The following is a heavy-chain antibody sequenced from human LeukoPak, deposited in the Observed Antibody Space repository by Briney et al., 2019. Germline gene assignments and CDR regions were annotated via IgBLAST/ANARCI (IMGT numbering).Heavy chain of an antibody. D-gene: IGHD5-18*01. Sequence: GESLKISCKASGYTFTNYWIGWVRQMPGKGLEWMGIIYPGDSDTRYSPSFQGQVTISADKSISTAYLQWSSLKASDTAMYYCASGRTDTAMNFDYWGQGTLVTVSS. J-gene: IGHJ4*02. V-gene: IGHV5-51*01. CDR1: GYTFTNYW. CDR2: IYPGDSDT. CDR3: ASGRTDTAMNFDY.